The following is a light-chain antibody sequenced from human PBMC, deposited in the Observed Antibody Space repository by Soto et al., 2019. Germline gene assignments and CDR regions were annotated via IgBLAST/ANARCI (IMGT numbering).Light chain of an antibody. CDR2: DAS. CDR3: QQRSNWPLT. V-gene: IGKV3-11*01. Sequence: GVTKWAAALSLSLGESATLACRASQRVSSDLDWYQQKPGQAPRLLSYDASNRDTGFPARFSGSGSGTDFTLTISRLGPEDFAVYYGQQRSNWPLTFGGGTKVDI. CDR1: QRVSSD. J-gene: IGKJ4*01.